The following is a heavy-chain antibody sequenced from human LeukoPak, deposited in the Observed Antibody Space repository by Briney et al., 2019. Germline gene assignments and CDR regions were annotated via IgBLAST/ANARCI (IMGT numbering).Heavy chain of an antibody. J-gene: IGHJ4*02. Sequence: GGSLRLSCAASGFTFSDYYMSWIRQAPGKGLEWVSYISSSGSTIYYADSVKGRFTISRDNAKNSLYLQMNSLRAEDTAVYYCAVGEATIIWSPLQYWGQGTLVTVSS. CDR1: GFTFSDYY. CDR2: ISSSGSTI. CDR3: AVGEATIIWSPLQY. D-gene: IGHD5-24*01. V-gene: IGHV3-11*01.